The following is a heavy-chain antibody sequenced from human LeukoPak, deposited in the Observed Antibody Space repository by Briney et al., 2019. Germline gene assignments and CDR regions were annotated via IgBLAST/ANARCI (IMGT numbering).Heavy chain of an antibody. CDR2: ISAYNGNT. CDR3: ARRRLGELSPPDY. V-gene: IGHV1-18*04. D-gene: IGHD3-16*02. CDR1: GYTFTGYY. Sequence: ASVKVSCKASGYTFTGYYMHWVRQAPGQGLEWMGWISAYNGNTNYAQKLQGRVTMTTDTSTSTAYMELRSLRSDDTAVYYCARRRLGELSPPDYWGQGTLVTVSS. J-gene: IGHJ4*02.